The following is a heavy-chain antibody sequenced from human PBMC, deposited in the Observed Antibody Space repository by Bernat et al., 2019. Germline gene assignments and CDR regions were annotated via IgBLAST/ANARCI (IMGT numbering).Heavy chain of an antibody. CDR1: GFTFSSYA. D-gene: IGHD3-16*01. Sequence: QVQLVESGGGVVQPGRSLRLSCAASGFTFSSYAMHWVRQAPGKGLEWVAVISYDGSNKYYADSVKGRFTISRDNSKNTLYLQMNSLRAEDTAVYYCARDRGGREIPYYYDGMDVWGQGTTVTVSS. J-gene: IGHJ6*02. CDR2: ISYDGSNK. CDR3: ARDRGGREIPYYYDGMDV. V-gene: IGHV3-30-3*01.